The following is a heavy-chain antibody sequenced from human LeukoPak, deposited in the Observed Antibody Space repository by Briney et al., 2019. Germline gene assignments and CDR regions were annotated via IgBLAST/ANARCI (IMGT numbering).Heavy chain of an antibody. CDR2: MNPNSGNT. CDR3: ACRVGATGSIDY. CDR1: GYTFTSYD. Sequence: VASVKVSCKASGYTFTSYDINWVRQATGQGLEWMGWMNPNSGNTGYAQKFQGRVTMTRNTSISTAYMELSSLRSEDTAVYYCACRVGATGSIDYWGQGTLVTVSS. D-gene: IGHD1-26*01. J-gene: IGHJ4*02. V-gene: IGHV1-8*01.